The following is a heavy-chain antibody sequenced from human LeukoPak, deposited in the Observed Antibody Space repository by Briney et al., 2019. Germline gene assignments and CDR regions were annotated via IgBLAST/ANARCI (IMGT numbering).Heavy chain of an antibody. Sequence: SETLSLTCAVSGYSISSGYYWGWIRQPPGKGLEWIGSIYHSGSTYYNPSLKSRVTISVDTSKNQFSLKLSSVTAADTAVYYCARDGGYDFWSGYYPDYWGQGTLVTVSS. CDR1: GYSISSGYY. CDR3: ARDGGYDFWSGYYPDY. CDR2: IYHSGST. V-gene: IGHV4-38-2*02. D-gene: IGHD3-3*01. J-gene: IGHJ4*02.